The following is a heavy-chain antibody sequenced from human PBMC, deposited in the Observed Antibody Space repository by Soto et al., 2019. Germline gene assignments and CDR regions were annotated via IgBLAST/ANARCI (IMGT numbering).Heavy chain of an antibody. D-gene: IGHD4-4*01. J-gene: IGHJ5*02. CDR2: IIPIFGTA. CDR3: ARVGGRYSNYQPNWFDP. V-gene: IGHV1-69*01. CDR1: GGTFSSYA. Sequence: QVQLVQSGAEVKKPGSSVKVSCKASGGTFSSYAISWVRQAPGQGLEWMGGIIPIFGTANYAQKFQGRVTMTADESTSTAYMELRSLRSEDTAVYYCARVGGRYSNYQPNWFDPWGQETLVTVSS.